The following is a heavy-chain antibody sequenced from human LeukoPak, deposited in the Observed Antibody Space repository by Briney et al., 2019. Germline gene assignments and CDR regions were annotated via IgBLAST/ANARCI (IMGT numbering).Heavy chain of an antibody. V-gene: IGHV3-15*01. CDR1: GLTLSNAW. Sequence: GGSLRFSCAASGLTLSNAWMTWVRQAPGKGLEWVARIKSKTDGGIKDYAAPVKGTFTISRDDSENTVYLQMNSLKIEDTAVYYCATGRSGYFDSWGQGTLVFVSS. CDR2: IKSKTDGGIK. CDR3: ATGRSGYFDS. J-gene: IGHJ4*02.